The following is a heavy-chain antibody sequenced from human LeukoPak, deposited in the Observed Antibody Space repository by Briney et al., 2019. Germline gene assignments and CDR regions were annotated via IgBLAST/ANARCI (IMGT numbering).Heavy chain of an antibody. CDR3: AKDSRSSSSNPDY. D-gene: IGHD2-2*01. Sequence: PGGSLRLSCVASGFAFSDYAMTWVRQAPGKGLEWISAISGTGSNTYYADSVEGRFSISRDSSQNTLYLRMNSLRPDDSAIYYCAKDSRSSSSNPDYWGQGPLVTVSS. J-gene: IGHJ4*02. CDR1: GFAFSDYA. CDR2: ISGTGSNT. V-gene: IGHV3-23*01.